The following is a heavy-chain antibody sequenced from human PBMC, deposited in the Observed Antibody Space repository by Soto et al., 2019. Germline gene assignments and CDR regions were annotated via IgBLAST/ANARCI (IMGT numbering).Heavy chain of an antibody. V-gene: IGHV4-39*01. Sequence: SETLSLTCTVSGGSISSSSYYWGWIRQPPGKGLEWIGSIYYSGSTYYNPSLKSRVTISVDTSKNQFSLKLSSVTAADTAVYYCARRGRDNWNFDYWAREPWSPSPQ. CDR3: ARRGRDNWNFDY. D-gene: IGHD1-20*01. J-gene: IGHJ4*02. CDR2: IYYSGST. CDR1: GGSISSSSYY.